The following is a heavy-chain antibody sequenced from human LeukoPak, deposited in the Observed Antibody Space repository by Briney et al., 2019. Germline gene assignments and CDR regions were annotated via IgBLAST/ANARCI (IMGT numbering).Heavy chain of an antibody. J-gene: IGHJ5*02. CDR1: GFTFRSFW. D-gene: IGHD2-2*01. CDR2: INSDGSST. V-gene: IGHV3-74*03. Sequence: GGSLRLSCAVSGFTFRSFWMHWVRHAPGEALLWVSRINSDGSSTTYADSVKGRFTISRDNTKNTLYLQMNSLRDEDTAVYYCARTLGVPSAFDPWGQGTLVTVSS. CDR3: ARTLGVPSAFDP.